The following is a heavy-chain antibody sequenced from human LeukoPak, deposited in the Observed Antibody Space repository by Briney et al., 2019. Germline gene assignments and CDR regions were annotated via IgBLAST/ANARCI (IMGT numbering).Heavy chain of an antibody. CDR1: GGSISSYY. V-gene: IGHV4-59*01. CDR3: ARSGYCSGGSCYFFDY. Sequence: SETLSLTCTVSGGSISSYYWSWIRQPPGKGLEWIGYIYYSGSTNYNPSLKSRVTISVDTSKYQFSLKLSSVTAADTAVYYCARSGYCSGGSCYFFDYWGQGTLVTVSS. J-gene: IGHJ4*02. CDR2: IYYSGST. D-gene: IGHD2-15*01.